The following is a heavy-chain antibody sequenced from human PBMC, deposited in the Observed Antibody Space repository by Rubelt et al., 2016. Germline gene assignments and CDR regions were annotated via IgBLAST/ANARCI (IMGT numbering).Heavy chain of an antibody. Sequence: EVQLVESGGGLVQPGGSLRLSCAASGFTFGDSWMTWVRQSPGKGLEWVANVNEGGGEKYYVDSVRGRFTISRDNAKNSVSLQMNSLRVEDTAVYYCATVLQLSDPGGLDHWGQGALVTVSS. V-gene: IGHV3-7*03. CDR2: VNEGGGEK. CDR1: GFTFGDSW. CDR3: ATVLQLSDPGGLDH. J-gene: IGHJ4*02. D-gene: IGHD1-1*01.